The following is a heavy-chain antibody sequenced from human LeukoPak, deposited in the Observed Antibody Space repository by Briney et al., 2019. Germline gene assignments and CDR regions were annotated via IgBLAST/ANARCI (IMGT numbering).Heavy chain of an antibody. CDR2: IYYSGST. CDR1: GGSISSYY. D-gene: IGHD5-24*01. Sequence: SETLSLTCTVSGGSISSYYWSWIRQPPGKGLEWIGYIYYSGSTNYNPSLKSRVTISVDTSKNQFSLKLSSVTAADTAVYYCASSLDGYNSLDYWGQGTLVTVSS. V-gene: IGHV4-59*01. J-gene: IGHJ4*02. CDR3: ASSLDGYNSLDY.